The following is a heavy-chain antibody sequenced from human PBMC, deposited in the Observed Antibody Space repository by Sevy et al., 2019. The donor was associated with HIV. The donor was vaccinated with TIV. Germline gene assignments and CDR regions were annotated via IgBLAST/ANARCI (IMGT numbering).Heavy chain of an antibody. D-gene: IGHD3-3*01. CDR3: ASSYYDFWSGYSPYYYYYGMDV. CDR1: GFTFSSYE. CDR2: ISSSGSTI. V-gene: IGHV3-48*03. J-gene: IGHJ6*02. Sequence: GGSLRLSCAASGFTFSSYEMNWVRQAPGKGLKWVSYISSSGSTIYYADSVKGRFTISRDNAKNSLYLQMNSLRAEDTAVYYCASSYYDFWSGYSPYYYYYGMDVWGQGTTVTVSS.